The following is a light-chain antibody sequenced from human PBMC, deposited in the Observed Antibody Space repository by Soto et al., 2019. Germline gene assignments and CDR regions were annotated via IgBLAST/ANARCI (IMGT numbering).Light chain of an antibody. J-gene: IGLJ1*01. CDR2: EVS. CDR1: SSDVGSYNL. Sequence: QSVLTQPASVSGSPGQSITISRIGTSSDVGSYNLVSWYQQHPGKAPKLMIYEVSKRPSGVSNRFSGSKSGNTASLTISGLQAEDEADYYCCSYAGSSTYVFGTGTKVTVL. CDR3: CSYAGSSTYV. V-gene: IGLV2-23*02.